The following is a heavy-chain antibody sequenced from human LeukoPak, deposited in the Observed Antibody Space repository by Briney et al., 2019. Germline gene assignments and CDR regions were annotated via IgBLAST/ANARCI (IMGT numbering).Heavy chain of an antibody. V-gene: IGHV4-39*01. Sequence: SETLSLTCTVSGGSISSSSYYWGWIRQPPGKGLEWIGSIYYSGSTYYNPSLKSRVTISVDTSKNQFSLKLSSVTAAYTAVYYCARVYYDFWKNYFDYWGQGTLVTVSS. CDR3: ARVYYDFWKNYFDY. CDR2: IYYSGST. D-gene: IGHD3-3*01. CDR1: GGSISSSSYY. J-gene: IGHJ4*02.